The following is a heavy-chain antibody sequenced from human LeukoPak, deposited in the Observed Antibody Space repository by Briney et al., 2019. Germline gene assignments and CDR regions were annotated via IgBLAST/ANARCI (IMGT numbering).Heavy chain of an antibody. Sequence: PSETLSLTCTVSGGSISRGDYYWSWIRQPPGKGLEWIGYIYYSGSTYYNPSLKSRVTISVDTSKNQFSLKLSSVTAADTAVYYCARGGHFVVVPAAMHYGMDVWGQGTTVTVSS. J-gene: IGHJ6*02. V-gene: IGHV4-30-4*01. CDR3: ARGGHFVVVPAAMHYGMDV. D-gene: IGHD2-2*01. CDR1: GGSISRGDYY. CDR2: IYYSGST.